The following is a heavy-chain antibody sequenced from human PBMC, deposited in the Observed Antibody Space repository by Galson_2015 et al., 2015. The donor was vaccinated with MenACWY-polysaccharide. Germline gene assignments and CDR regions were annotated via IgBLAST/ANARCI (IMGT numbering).Heavy chain of an antibody. J-gene: IGHJ4*02. CDR3: ARERWVRGVFFDQ. CDR1: GFTFSNFW. CDR2: IKQDGSEK. Sequence: SLRLSCAASGFTFSNFWMSWVRQAPGKELGWVASIKQDGSEKYLVDSVKGRFTISRDNAESSLFLQMNSLRAEDTAVYYCARERWVRGVFFDQWGQGTLVTVSS. D-gene: IGHD3-10*01. V-gene: IGHV3-7*01.